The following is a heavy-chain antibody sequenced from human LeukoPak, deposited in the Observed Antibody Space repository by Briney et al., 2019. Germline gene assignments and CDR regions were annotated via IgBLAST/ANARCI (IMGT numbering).Heavy chain of an antibody. D-gene: IGHD5-12*01. CDR2: IYTSGST. CDR1: GGSISSGSYY. V-gene: IGHV4-61*02. J-gene: IGHJ3*02. Sequence: SQTLSLTCTVSGGSISSGSYYWSWIRQPAGKGLEWIGRIYTSGSTNYNPPLKSRVTISVDTSKNQFSLKLSSVTAADTAVYYCASGYSGYDDAFDIWGQGTMVTVSS. CDR3: ASGYSGYDDAFDI.